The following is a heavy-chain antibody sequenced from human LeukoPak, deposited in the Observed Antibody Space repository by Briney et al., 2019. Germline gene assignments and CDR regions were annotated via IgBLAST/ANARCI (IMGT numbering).Heavy chain of an antibody. CDR2: IIPIFGTA. CDR3: ARDRLKYCSSTSYYGGGSDY. CDR1: GGTFSSYA. V-gene: IGHV1-69*06. Sequence: ASVKVSCKASGGTFSSYAISWVRQAPGQGLEWMGGIIPIFGTANYAQKFQGRVTITADKSTSTAYMELSSLRSEDTAVYYCARDRLKYCSSTSYYGGGSDYWGQGTLVTVSS. J-gene: IGHJ4*02. D-gene: IGHD2-2*01.